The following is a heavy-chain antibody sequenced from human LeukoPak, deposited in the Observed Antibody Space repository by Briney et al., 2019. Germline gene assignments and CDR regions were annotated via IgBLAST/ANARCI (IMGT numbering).Heavy chain of an antibody. CDR2: INPSGGST. V-gene: IGHV1-46*01. CDR3: ARDPQDYYYYYGMDV. Sequence: ASVKVSCKASGYTFTSYYMHWVRQAPGQGLEWMGIINPSGGSTSYAQKFQGRVTMTRDTSTSTVYMELSSLRAEDTAVYYCARDPQDYYYYYGMDVWGQGTTVTVSS. CDR1: GYTFTSYY. J-gene: IGHJ6*02.